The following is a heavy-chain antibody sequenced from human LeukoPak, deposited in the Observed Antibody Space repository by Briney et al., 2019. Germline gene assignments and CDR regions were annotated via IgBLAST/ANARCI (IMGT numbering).Heavy chain of an antibody. CDR2: IYHSGST. CDR3: ARDKGTIAMVRGEGLLSDY. D-gene: IGHD3-10*01. Sequence: SETLSLTCTVSGGSISSGGYSWSWIRQPPGKGLEWIGSIYHSGSTYYNPSLKSRVTISADTSKNQFSLKLSSVTAADTAVYYCARDKGTIAMVRGEGLLSDYWGQGTLVTVSS. J-gene: IGHJ4*02. V-gene: IGHV4-30-2*03. CDR1: GGSISSGGYS.